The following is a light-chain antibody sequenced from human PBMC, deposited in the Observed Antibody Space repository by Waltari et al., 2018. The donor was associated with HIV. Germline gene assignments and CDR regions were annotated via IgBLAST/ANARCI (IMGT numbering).Light chain of an antibody. CDR3: CSYAGSYTLV. V-gene: IGLV2-11*01. Sequence: QSAPTQPRSVSGSPGQSVTISCTGTSSDVGGYKYVSWYQQHPAKAPKLMIYDVTKRPSGVPDRFSGSKSVNTASLTISGLEAEDEADYYCCSYAGSYTLVFGGGTKLTVL. J-gene: IGLJ3*02. CDR1: SSDVGGYKY. CDR2: DVT.